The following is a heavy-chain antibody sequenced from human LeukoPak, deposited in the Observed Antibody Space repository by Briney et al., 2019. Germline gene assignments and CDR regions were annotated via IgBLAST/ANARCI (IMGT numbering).Heavy chain of an antibody. CDR3: ARVKKLMPEFEF. CDR2: INPNRGAT. V-gene: IGHV1-2*02. Sequence: APVKGSCKSSGYTFIDYYIHWVRQTRGQGLEWMGWINPNRGATKYAQKSQGRVSMTRDTSINTAYMDLTNLRSDDTAIFYCARVKKLMPEFEFWGQGSLFTASS. CDR1: GYTFIDYY. D-gene: IGHD2-2*01. J-gene: IGHJ4*02.